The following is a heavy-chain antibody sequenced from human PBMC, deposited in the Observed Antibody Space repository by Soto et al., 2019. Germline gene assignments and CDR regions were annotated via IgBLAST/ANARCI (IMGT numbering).Heavy chain of an antibody. Sequence: GGSLRLSCAASGFTFNNALMSWVRQVPGKGLEWVGRIKSKTDGGTTDYAAPVKGRFTISRDDSKNTLYLQMNSLKTEDTAVYHCTTEGHYFGSRSNYNYYYYYGMDVWGQGTTITF. CDR1: GFTFNNAL. CDR2: IKSKTDGGTT. J-gene: IGHJ6*02. D-gene: IGHD3-10*01. CDR3: TTEGHYFGSRSNYNYYYYYGMDV. V-gene: IGHV3-15*01.